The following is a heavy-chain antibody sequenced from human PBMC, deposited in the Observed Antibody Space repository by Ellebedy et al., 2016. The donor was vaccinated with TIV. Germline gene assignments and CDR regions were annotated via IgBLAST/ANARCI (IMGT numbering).Heavy chain of an antibody. CDR1: GGTFSSYA. D-gene: IGHD1-26*01. J-gene: IGHJ4*02. Sequence: ASVKVSXKASGGTFSSYAISWVRQAPGQGLEWMGWMNPNSGNTGYAQKFQGRVTMTRNTSISTAYMELSSLRSEDTAVYYCARWVVGAIDYWGQGTLVTVSS. CDR3: ARWVVGAIDY. CDR2: MNPNSGNT. V-gene: IGHV1-8*02.